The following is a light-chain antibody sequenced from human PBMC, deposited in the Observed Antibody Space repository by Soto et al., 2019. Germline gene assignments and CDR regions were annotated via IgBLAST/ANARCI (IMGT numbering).Light chain of an antibody. CDR3: QSYVSSLSGSYV. CDR1: SSNSGAGYD. Sequence: QAVVTQPPSVSGAPGQRVNISCTGSSSNSGAGYDVHWYQQLPGTAPKLLIFSNNYRPSGVPDRFSGSKSGTSASLAITGLQAEDEADYYCQSYVSSLSGSYVFGTGTKLTVL. V-gene: IGLV1-40*01. CDR2: SNN. J-gene: IGLJ1*01.